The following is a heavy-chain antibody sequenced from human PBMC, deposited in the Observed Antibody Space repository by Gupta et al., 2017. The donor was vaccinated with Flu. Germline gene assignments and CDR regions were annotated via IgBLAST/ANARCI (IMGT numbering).Heavy chain of an antibody. V-gene: IGHV4-34*01. CDR2: INYSEST. CDR3: ARVRYQLLMSP. D-gene: IGHD2-8*01. J-gene: IGHJ5*02. Sequence: SWIRQAPGKGLEWIGEINYSESTNYNPSLKSRVTISVDTSKNQVSLKLRSVTAADTAMYYCARVRYQLLMSPWGQGTLVTVSS.